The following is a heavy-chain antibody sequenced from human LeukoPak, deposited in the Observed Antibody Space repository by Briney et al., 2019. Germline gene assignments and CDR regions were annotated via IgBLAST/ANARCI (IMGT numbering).Heavy chain of an antibody. CDR3: ARGSYYGMDV. Sequence: KPSETLSLTCSVSGASITSSGYYWGWIRQPPGKGLEWIGSFHSSGNTYYNPSLKSRVTISVDTSKNQFSLKLSSVTAADTAVYYCARGSYYGMDVWGQGTTVTVSS. CDR1: GASITSSGYY. J-gene: IGHJ6*02. CDR2: FHSSGNT. V-gene: IGHV4-39*07.